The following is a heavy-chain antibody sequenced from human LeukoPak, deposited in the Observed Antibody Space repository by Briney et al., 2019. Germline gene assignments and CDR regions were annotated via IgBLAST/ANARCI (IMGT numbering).Heavy chain of an antibody. CDR1: GFTFSSHA. CDR2: ISGSGGST. Sequence: PGGSLRLSCTASGFTFSSHAMSWVRQAPGKGLEWVSTISGSGGSTYYADSVKGRFTISKDSSKNTLYLQMNSLRAEDTAVYYCARHSGSYQPAEYFRHWGQGTLVTVSS. V-gene: IGHV3-23*01. CDR3: ARHSGSYQPAEYFRH. D-gene: IGHD1-26*01. J-gene: IGHJ1*01.